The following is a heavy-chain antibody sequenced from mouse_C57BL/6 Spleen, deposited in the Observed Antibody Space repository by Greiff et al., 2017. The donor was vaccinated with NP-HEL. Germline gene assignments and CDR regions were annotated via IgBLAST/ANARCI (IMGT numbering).Heavy chain of an antibody. CDR2: ISGGGGNT. D-gene: IGHD2-3*01. J-gene: IGHJ4*01. CDR3: ARGDGYYDAMDY. V-gene: IGHV5-9*01. Sequence: EVQGVESGGGLVKPGGSLKLSCAASGFTFSSYTMSWVRQTPEKRLEWVATISGGGGNTYYPDSVKGRFTISRDNAKNTLHLQMSSLRSEDTALYYCARGDGYYDAMDYWGQGTSVTVSS. CDR1: GFTFSSYT.